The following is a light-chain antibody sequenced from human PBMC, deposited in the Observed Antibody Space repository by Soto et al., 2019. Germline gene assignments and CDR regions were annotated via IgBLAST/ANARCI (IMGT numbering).Light chain of an antibody. J-gene: IGKJ1*01. V-gene: IGKV1-5*01. Sequence: DIQMTQSPSILSASVGDRVSITCRASQRIGSWLNWYQQKPGKVPKLLIYDASHLTSGVPSRFSGSGSGTEFTLSISSLQPDDFATYYCQHYYTYPYMFGQGTKVDIK. CDR2: DAS. CDR3: QHYYTYPYM. CDR1: QRIGSW.